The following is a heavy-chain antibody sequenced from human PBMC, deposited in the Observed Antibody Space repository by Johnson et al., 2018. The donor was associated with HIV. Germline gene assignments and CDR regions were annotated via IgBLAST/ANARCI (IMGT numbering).Heavy chain of an antibody. CDR1: GFTFSSYV. CDR3: ARAISPRYGGNSQEAFDI. V-gene: IGHV3-30*03. D-gene: IGHD4-23*01. CDR2: ISNERGDE. J-gene: IGHJ3*02. Sequence: QEQLVESGGGVVQPGRSLRLSCAASGFTFSSYVMHWVRQAPGNGLEWVTVISNERGDEYYADSVRGRFTISRDNLKSTLYLQMNSLRPEDTAVYYCARAISPRYGGNSQEAFDIWGQGTMVTVSS.